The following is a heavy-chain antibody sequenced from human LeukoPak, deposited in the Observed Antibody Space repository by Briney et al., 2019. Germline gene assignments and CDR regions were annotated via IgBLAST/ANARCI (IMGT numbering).Heavy chain of an antibody. CDR1: GGSINGYY. V-gene: IGHV4-59*08. CDR2: IHYSGST. D-gene: IGHD2-15*01. CDR3: ARLHSARAEEFDP. Sequence: SETLSLTCSVSGGSINGYYWSWIRQSPGKGLEWVGYIHYSGSTNYNPSLRSRVTMSVDMSKSQFSVNLNSVTAADTAVYYCARLHSARAEEFDPWGQGTLVTVSS. J-gene: IGHJ5*02.